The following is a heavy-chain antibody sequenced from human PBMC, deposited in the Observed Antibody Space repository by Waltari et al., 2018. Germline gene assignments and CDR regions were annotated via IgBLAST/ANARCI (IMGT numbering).Heavy chain of an antibody. J-gene: IGHJ4*02. V-gene: IGHV3-21*01. CDR3: ARDPSYSNYFDY. CDR2: ISSSSSYI. CDR1: GFTFSSYS. Sequence: SLRLSCAASGFTFSSYSMNWVRQAPGKGLEWVSSISSSSSYIYYADSVKGRFTISRDNAKNSLYLQMNSLRAEDTAVYYCARDPSYSNYFDYWGQGTLVTVSS. D-gene: IGHD4-4*01.